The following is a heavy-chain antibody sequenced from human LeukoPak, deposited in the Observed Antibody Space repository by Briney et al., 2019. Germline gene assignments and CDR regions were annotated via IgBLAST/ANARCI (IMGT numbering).Heavy chain of an antibody. V-gene: IGHV1-2*04. J-gene: IGHJ5*02. CDR3: ARDGHDFWSGYGSYNWFDP. D-gene: IGHD3-3*01. CDR2: INPNSGCT. Sequence: GASVKVSCKASGYTFTGYYMHWVRQAPGQGLEWIGWINPNSGCTNYAQKFQGWVTMTRDTSISTAYMELSRLRSDDTAVYYCARDGHDFWSGYGSYNWFDPWGQGTLVTVSS. CDR1: GYTFTGYY.